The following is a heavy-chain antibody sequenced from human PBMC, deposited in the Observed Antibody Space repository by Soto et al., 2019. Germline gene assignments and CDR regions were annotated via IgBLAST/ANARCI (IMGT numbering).Heavy chain of an antibody. J-gene: IGHJ4*02. D-gene: IGHD3-3*01. V-gene: IGHV3-23*01. Sequence: EVQLLESGGSLVQPGGSLRLSCAASGFTFSSYAMSWVRQAPGKGLEWVSAISGSGGSTYYADSVKGRFPISRDNSKKALYLQMNRLRAEDTAVYYCAKVTAAYYDFGTLWVQGTLVTVSS. CDR2: ISGSGGST. CDR3: AKVTAAYYDFGTL. CDR1: GFTFSSYA.